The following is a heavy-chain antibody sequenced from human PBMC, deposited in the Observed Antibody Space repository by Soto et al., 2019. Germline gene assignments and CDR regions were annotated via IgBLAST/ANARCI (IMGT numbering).Heavy chain of an antibody. CDR1: GRPGGPHY. V-gene: IGHV4-59*02. CDR3: PRVRVILNRHGFRLDP. J-gene: IGHJ5*02. D-gene: IGHD2-21*01. Sequence: PAATLSLTCSVSGRPGGPHYWTWLRLARVKGLEWIGYISNSGTTNSSPPLNHRVTISIDTSKRQFSLRLTSVTAADTAIYYSPRVRVILNRHGFRLDPWGQGTLLTISS. CDR2: ISNSGTT.